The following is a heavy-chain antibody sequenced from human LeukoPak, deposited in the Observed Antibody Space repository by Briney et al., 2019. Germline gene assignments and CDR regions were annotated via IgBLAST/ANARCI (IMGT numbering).Heavy chain of an antibody. CDR2: ISGSGDNT. CDR3: AKGSYYDSSGSFYFDY. D-gene: IGHD3-22*01. CDR1: GFTFSSYA. J-gene: IGHJ4*02. V-gene: IGHV3-23*01. Sequence: GGSLRLSCAASGFTFSSYAMSWVRQAPGKGLEWVSGISGSGDNTYYADSVKGRFTLSRDNSKNTLSVQVNSLGTEDTAAYYCAKGSYYDSSGSFYFDYWGQGTLVTVSS.